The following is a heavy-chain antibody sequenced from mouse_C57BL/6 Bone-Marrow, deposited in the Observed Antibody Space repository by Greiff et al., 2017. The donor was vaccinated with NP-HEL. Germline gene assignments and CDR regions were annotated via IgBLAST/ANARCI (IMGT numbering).Heavy chain of an antibody. CDR2: IDPSDSYT. CDR1: GYTFTSYW. D-gene: IGHD2-4*01. V-gene: IGHV1-69*01. CDR3: ATYDYGGYFDV. J-gene: IGHJ1*03. Sequence: QVQLKQPGAELVMPGASVKLSCKASGYTFTSYWMHWVKQRPGQGLEWIGEIDPSDSYTNYNQKFKGKSTLTVDKSSSTAYMQLSSLTSEDSAVYYCATYDYGGYFDVWGTGTTVTVSS.